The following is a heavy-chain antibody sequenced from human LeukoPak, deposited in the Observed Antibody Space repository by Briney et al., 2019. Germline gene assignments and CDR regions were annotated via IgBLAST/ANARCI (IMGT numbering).Heavy chain of an antibody. CDR3: ARLGSGSRPNFDS. Sequence: PSETLSLTCTISGGSISAYYWSWIRQPLGKGLEWIGYIYFTGTTTYHPSLRSRVTISLDTSNNQFSLDLTSVTVADTAVYYCARLGSGSRPNFDSWGQGSLVTVSS. D-gene: IGHD3-22*01. CDR1: GGSISAYY. J-gene: IGHJ4*02. V-gene: IGHV4-59*08. CDR2: IYFTGTT.